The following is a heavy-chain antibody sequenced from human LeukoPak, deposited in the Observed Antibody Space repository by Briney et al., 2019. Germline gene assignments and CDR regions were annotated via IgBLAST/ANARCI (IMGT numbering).Heavy chain of an antibody. V-gene: IGHV3-15*01. CDR3: TTAYFGGIKN. CDR2: IKGKSDGGTT. Sequence: KTGGSLRLSCARFGFTFNKAWMSWVRQAPGKGLEWVGRIKGKSDGGTTDYADPVKCRFSISRDDSKNILYLQMNSLRIEDTAVYYCTTAYFGGIKNWGQGILVTVSS. D-gene: IGHD3-16*01. J-gene: IGHJ4*02. CDR1: GFTFNKAW.